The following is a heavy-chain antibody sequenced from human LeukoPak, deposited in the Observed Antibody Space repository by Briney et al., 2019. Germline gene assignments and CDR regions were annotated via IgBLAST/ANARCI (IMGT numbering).Heavy chain of an antibody. Sequence: SSETLSLTCTVSGGSISSSSYYWGWIRQPPGKGLEWIGSIYYSGSTYYNPSLKSRVTISVDTSKNQFSLKLSSVTAADTAVYYCARLFRAGFGELSRLDVWGKGTTVTISS. V-gene: IGHV4-39*01. J-gene: IGHJ6*04. CDR1: GGSISSSSYY. CDR3: ARLFRAGFGELSRLDV. D-gene: IGHD3-10*01. CDR2: IYYSGST.